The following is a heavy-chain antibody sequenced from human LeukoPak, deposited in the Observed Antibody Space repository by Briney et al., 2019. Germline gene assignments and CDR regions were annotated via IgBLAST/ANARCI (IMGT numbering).Heavy chain of an antibody. D-gene: IGHD5-24*01. J-gene: IGHJ4*02. CDR3: ARGIEMATIRGLGY. Sequence: SETLSLTCTVSGGSISSYYWSWIRQPPGKGLEWIGYIYYSGSTNYNPSLKSRVTISVDTSKNQFSLKLSSVTAADTAVYYCARGIEMATIRGLGYWGQGTLATVSS. V-gene: IGHV4-59*01. CDR1: GGSISSYY. CDR2: IYYSGST.